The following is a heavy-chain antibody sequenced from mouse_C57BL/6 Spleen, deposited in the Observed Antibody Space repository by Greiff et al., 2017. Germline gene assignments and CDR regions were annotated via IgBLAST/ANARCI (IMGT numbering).Heavy chain of an antibody. CDR3: ARSQIYYDYDPAWFAY. J-gene: IGHJ3*01. CDR1: GYTFTSYW. D-gene: IGHD2-4*01. CDR2: IYPGSGST. Sequence: QVQLQQPGAELVKPGASVKMSCKASGYTFTSYWITWVKQRPGQGLEWIGDIYPGSGSTNYNEKFKSKATLTVDTSSSTAYMQLSSLTSEDSAVYYCARSQIYYDYDPAWFAYWGQGTLVTVSA. V-gene: IGHV1-55*01.